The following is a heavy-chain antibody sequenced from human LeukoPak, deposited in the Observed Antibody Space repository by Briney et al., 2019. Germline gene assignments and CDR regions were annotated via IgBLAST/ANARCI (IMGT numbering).Heavy chain of an antibody. D-gene: IGHD1-26*01. J-gene: IGHJ4*02. CDR2: ISGSSSYI. CDR3: ARDLLGWELHYFDY. Sequence: GGSLRLSCAASGFTFSSYGMSWVRQAPGKGLEWVSAISGSSSYIYYADSVKGRFSISRDNAKNSLYLQMNSLRAEDTAVYYCARDLLGWELHYFDYWGQGTLVTVSS. V-gene: IGHV3-21*01. CDR1: GFTFSSYG.